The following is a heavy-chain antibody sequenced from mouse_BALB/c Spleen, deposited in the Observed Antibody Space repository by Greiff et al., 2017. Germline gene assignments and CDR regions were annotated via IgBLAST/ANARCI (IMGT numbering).Heavy chain of an antibody. V-gene: IGHV5-15*02. CDR2: ISNLAYSI. Sequence: EVQLVESGGGLVQPGGSRKLSCAASGFTFSDYGMAWVRQAPGKGPEWVAFISNLAYSIYYADTVTGRFTISRENAKNTLYLEMSSLRSEDTAMYYCARDRRGYFDYWGQGTTLTVSS. CDR3: ARDRRGYFDY. CDR1: GFTFSDYG. J-gene: IGHJ2*01.